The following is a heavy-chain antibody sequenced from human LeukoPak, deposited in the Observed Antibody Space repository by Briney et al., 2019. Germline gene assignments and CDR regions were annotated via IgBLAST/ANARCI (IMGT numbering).Heavy chain of an antibody. D-gene: IGHD3-3*01. CDR2: ISSSSSYI. V-gene: IGHV3-21*01. CDR1: GFTFSSYE. J-gene: IGHJ4*02. Sequence: GGSLRLSCAASGFTFSSYEMNWVRQAPGKGLEWVSSISSSSSYIYYADSVKGRFTISRDNAKNSLYLQMNSLRAEDTAVYYCARDLSGFWSGYLTSLGYWGQGTLVTVSS. CDR3: ARDLSGFWSGYLTSLGY.